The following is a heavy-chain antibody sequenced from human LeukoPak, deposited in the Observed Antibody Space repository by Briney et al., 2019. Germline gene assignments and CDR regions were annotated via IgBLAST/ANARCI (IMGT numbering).Heavy chain of an antibody. CDR2: IIPIFGTA. CDR3: ARVRLRGIAVAGVDY. J-gene: IGHJ4*02. D-gene: IGHD6-19*01. Sequence: SVKVSCKAAGGTFSSYAISWVRQAPGQGLEWMGGIIPIFGTANYAQKFQGRVTITADESTSTAYMELSSLRSEDTAVYYCARVRLRGIAVAGVDYWGQGTLVTVPS. V-gene: IGHV1-69*13. CDR1: GGTFSSYA.